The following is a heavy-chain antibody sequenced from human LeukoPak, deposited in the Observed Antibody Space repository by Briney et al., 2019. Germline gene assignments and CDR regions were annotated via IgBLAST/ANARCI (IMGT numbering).Heavy chain of an antibody. Sequence: SETLSLTCAVYGGSFSGYYWSWIRQPPGKGLEWIGEINHSRGTNYNPSLKSRVTISVDMSKNQFSLKLSSVTAADTAVYYCARDRPRLRGYSYGYYYYMDVWGKGTTVTVSS. CDR1: GGSFSGYY. CDR3: ARDRPRLRGYSYGYYYYMDV. V-gene: IGHV4-34*01. J-gene: IGHJ6*03. CDR2: INHSRGT. D-gene: IGHD5-18*01.